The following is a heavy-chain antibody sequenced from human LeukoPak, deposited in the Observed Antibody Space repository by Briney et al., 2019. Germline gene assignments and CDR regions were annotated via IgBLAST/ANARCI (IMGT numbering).Heavy chain of an antibody. CDR2: ISYDGSNK. V-gene: IGHV3-30*18. J-gene: IGHJ3*02. Sequence: GGSLRLSCAASGFTFSSYGMHWVRQAPGKGLEWVAVISYDGSNKYYADSVKGRFTISRDNSKNTLYLQMNSLRAEDTAVYYCAKEGPRAYYDYVWGSYHPDAFDIWGQGTMVTVSS. D-gene: IGHD3-16*02. CDR1: GFTFSSYG. CDR3: AKEGPRAYYDYVWGSYHPDAFDI.